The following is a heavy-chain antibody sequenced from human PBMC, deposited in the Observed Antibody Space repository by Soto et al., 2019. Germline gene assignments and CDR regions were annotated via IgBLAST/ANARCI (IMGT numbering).Heavy chain of an antibody. J-gene: IGHJ4*02. CDR3: ARRGDPWFGEWYYFDY. V-gene: IGHV3-13*01. CDR2: IGTAGDT. Sequence: EVQLVESGGGLVQPGGSLRLSCAASGFTFSSYDMHWVRQATGKGLXWVSAIGTAGDTYYPGSVKGRFTISRENAKNSLYLQMNSLRAGDTAVYYCARRGDPWFGEWYYFDYWGQGTLVTVSS. D-gene: IGHD3-10*01. CDR1: GFTFSSYD.